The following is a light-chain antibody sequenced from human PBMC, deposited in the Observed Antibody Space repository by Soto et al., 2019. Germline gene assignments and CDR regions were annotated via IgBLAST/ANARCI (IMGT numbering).Light chain of an antibody. Sequence: QSALTQPASVSGSPGQSITISCTGTSSDVGGYDYVSWYQQHPDKAPKLIVYEVTHRPSGVSNRFSGSKSGNTASLTISGLQAADEADYYCSSLTSGSTRVFGTGTKLTVL. CDR1: SSDVGGYDY. V-gene: IGLV2-14*01. CDR2: EVT. J-gene: IGLJ1*01. CDR3: SSLTSGSTRV.